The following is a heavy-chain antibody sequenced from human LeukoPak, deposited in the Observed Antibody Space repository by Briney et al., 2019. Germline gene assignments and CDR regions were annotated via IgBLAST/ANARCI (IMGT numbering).Heavy chain of an antibody. Sequence: GGSLRLSCAASGFTFSSCAMHWVRQAPGKGLEWVAVISYDGSNKYYADSVKGRFTISRDNSKNTLYLQMNSLRAEDTAVYYCAKGGRTRYFDYYYYMDVWGKGTTVTVSS. CDR1: GFTFSSCA. V-gene: IGHV3-30*04. CDR2: ISYDGSNK. CDR3: AKGGRTRYFDYYYYMDV. J-gene: IGHJ6*03. D-gene: IGHD3-9*01.